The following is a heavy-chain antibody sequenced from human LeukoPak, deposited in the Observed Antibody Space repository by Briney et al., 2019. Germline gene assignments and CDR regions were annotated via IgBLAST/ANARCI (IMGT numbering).Heavy chain of an antibody. Sequence: GASVKVSCKASGYTFTGYYMHWVRQAPGQGLEWMGIINPSGGSTSYAQKFQGRVTMTRDTSTSTVYMELSSLRSEDTAVYYCARSRMADDAFDIWGQGTMVTVSS. V-gene: IGHV1-46*01. CDR2: INPSGGST. D-gene: IGHD2-8*01. CDR1: GYTFTGYY. CDR3: ARSRMADDAFDI. J-gene: IGHJ3*02.